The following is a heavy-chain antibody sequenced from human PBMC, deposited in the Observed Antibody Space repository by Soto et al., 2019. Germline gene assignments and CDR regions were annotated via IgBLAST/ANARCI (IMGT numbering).Heavy chain of an antibody. J-gene: IGHJ6*02. CDR2: IYYSGST. CDR3: ASHYYGSGSYYGPYYYGMDV. Sequence: SETLSLTCTVSGGSMSSYYWSWIRQPPGKGLEWIGYIYYSGSTNYNPSLKSRVTISVDTSKNQFSLKLSSVTAADTAVYYCASHYYGSGSYYGPYYYGMDVWGQGTTVTVSS. CDR1: GGSMSSYY. D-gene: IGHD3-10*01. V-gene: IGHV4-59*01.